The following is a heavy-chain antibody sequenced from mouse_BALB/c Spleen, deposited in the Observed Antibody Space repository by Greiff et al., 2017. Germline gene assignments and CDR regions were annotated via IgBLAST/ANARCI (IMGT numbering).Heavy chain of an antibody. V-gene: IGHV5-6-4*01. J-gene: IGHJ3*01. CDR2: ISSGGSYT. CDR3: TRGGLSYGNSAWFAY. Sequence: EVKVVESGGGLVKPGGSLKLSCAASGFTFSSYTMSWVRQTPEKRLEWVATISSGGSYTYYPDSVKGRFTISRDNAKNTLYLQMSSLKSEDTAMYYCTRGGLSYGNSAWFAYWGQGTLVTVSA. D-gene: IGHD2-10*02. CDR1: GFTFSSYT.